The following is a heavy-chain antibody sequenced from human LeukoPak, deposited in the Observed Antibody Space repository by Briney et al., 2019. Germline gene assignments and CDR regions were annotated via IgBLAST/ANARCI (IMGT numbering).Heavy chain of an antibody. CDR2: INPKSGAT. Sequence: ASVKVSCKAPGYTFTIYYMHWVRQAPGQGLEWMGWINPKSGATSYAQRFQGRVTMTRDTSISTAYMELSGLTSDDTAVYYCARNPPYCTSTSRYNDYWGQGTLVTVSS. V-gene: IGHV1-2*02. J-gene: IGHJ4*02. D-gene: IGHD2-2*02. CDR1: GYTFTIYY. CDR3: ARNPPYCTSTSRYNDY.